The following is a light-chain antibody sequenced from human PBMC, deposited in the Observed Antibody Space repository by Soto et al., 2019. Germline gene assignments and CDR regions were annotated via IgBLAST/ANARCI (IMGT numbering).Light chain of an antibody. V-gene: IGLV3-21*04. CDR3: QVWDSTSDHPWV. J-gene: IGLJ3*02. CDR1: NIGRKS. CDR2: YDS. Sequence: SYELTQAPSVSVAPGKTARITCGGNNIGRKSVHWYQQKPGQAPVVVIYYDSDRPSGIPERFSGSNSGNTATLTISRVEAGDEAAYYCQVWDSTSDHPWVFGGGTKVTVL.